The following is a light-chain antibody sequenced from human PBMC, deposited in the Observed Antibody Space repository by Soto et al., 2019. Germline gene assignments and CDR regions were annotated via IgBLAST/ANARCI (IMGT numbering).Light chain of an antibody. CDR1: QTILHSPNNKNA. Sequence: DIVMTQSPDSLAVSLGERATINCKSSQTILHSPNNKNALVWYQQKPGQPPKLLISWTSTRESGVPDRFSGSGSGTDFSLTISGLQAEDVAVYYCQQVYTTPTFGGGTTVEIK. J-gene: IGKJ4*01. V-gene: IGKV4-1*01. CDR2: WTS. CDR3: QQVYTTPT.